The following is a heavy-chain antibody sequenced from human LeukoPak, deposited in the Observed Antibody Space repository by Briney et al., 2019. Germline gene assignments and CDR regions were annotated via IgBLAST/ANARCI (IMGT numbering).Heavy chain of an antibody. D-gene: IGHD2-2*01. J-gene: IGHJ6*03. CDR1: GGSISSYY. Sequence: SETLSLTCTVSGGSISSYYWSWIRQPPGKGLEWIGYIYYSGSTNYNPSLKSRVTISVDTSKNQFSLKLSSVTAADTAVYYCARYPHVYCSSTSCYPYYYYYYMDVWGKGTTVTVSS. CDR2: IYYSGST. V-gene: IGHV4-59*01. CDR3: ARYPHVYCSSTSCYPYYYYYYMDV.